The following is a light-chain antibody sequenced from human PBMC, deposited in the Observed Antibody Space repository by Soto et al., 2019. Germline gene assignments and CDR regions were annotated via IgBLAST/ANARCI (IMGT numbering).Light chain of an antibody. CDR3: LQTYSAPYT. Sequence: DIQMTQSPSSLSAFVGDRVTITCRASQAITSYLNWYQEKPGKAPELLIYGAVILPSGVPSRFSGSGSGRDFTLTINSLQPEDFATYSCLQTYSAPYTFGQGTKLEI. V-gene: IGKV1-39*01. J-gene: IGKJ2*01. CDR2: GAV. CDR1: QAITSY.